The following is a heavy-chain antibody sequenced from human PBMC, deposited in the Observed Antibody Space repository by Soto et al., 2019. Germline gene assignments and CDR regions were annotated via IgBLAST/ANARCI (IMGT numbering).Heavy chain of an antibody. V-gene: IGHV3-30*18. CDR2: ISSDGSNT. CDR1: GFIFSDFG. Sequence: GGSLRLSCAASGFIFSDFGMHWVRQAPGKGLDWLAIISSDGSNTLYADSVKGRFTISRDNSKNTLYLHMNSLRAEGTAVYYCAKDPGKYYYDTSGLLPDDYWGQGTLVTVSS. CDR3: AKDPGKYYYDTSGLLPDDY. J-gene: IGHJ4*02. D-gene: IGHD3-22*01.